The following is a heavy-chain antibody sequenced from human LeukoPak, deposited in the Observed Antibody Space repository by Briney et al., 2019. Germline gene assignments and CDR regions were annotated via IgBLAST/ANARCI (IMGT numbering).Heavy chain of an antibody. CDR3: ARHGSSSSSPYDY. D-gene: IGHD6-6*01. J-gene: IGHJ4*02. CDR1: GYSFTSYW. V-gene: IGHV5-51*01. CDR2: IYPGDSDT. Sequence: AGESLKISCKGSGYSFTSYWIGWVRQMPGKGLEWMGIIYPGDSDTRYSPSFQGQVTISADKSISTAYLQWSSLKASDTAMYYCARHGSSSSSPYDYWGQGTLVTVSS.